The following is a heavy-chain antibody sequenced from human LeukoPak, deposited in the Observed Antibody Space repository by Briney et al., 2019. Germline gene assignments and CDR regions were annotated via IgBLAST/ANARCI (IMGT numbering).Heavy chain of an antibody. Sequence: SETLSLTCTVSGGSISSYYWSWIRQPPGKGLEWIGYIYYSGSTNYNPSLKSRVTISVDTSKNQFSLKLSSVTAADTAVYYCARMTFRNLVDVWGKGTTVTVSS. J-gene: IGHJ6*04. D-gene: IGHD1-14*01. CDR3: ARMTFRNLVDV. CDR1: GGSISSYY. V-gene: IGHV4-59*08. CDR2: IYYSGST.